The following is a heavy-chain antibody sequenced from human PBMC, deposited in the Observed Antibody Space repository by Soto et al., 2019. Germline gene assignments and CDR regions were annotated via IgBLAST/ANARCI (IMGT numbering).Heavy chain of an antibody. V-gene: IGHV4-30-4*01. Sequence: PSETLSLTCTVSGGSISSGDYYWSWIRQPPGKGLEWIGYIYYSGSTYYNPSLKSRVTISVDTSKNQFSLKLSSVTAADTAVYYCARRPLIAAAGNFDYWGQGTLVTVSS. D-gene: IGHD6-13*01. J-gene: IGHJ4*02. CDR2: IYYSGST. CDR3: ARRPLIAAAGNFDY. CDR1: GGSISSGDYY.